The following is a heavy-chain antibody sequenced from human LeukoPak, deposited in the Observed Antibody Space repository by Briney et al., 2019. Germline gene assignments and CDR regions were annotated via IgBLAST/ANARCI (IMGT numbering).Heavy chain of an antibody. Sequence: SVKVSCKASGGTFSSYAISWVRQAPGQGLEWMGGIIPIFGTANYAQKFQGRVTITTDESTSTAYMELSSLRSEDTAVYYCAGIPGYSSSWYYFDYWGQGTLVTVSS. J-gene: IGHJ4*02. CDR1: GGTFSSYA. D-gene: IGHD6-13*01. CDR2: IIPIFGTA. V-gene: IGHV1-69*05. CDR3: AGIPGYSSSWYYFDY.